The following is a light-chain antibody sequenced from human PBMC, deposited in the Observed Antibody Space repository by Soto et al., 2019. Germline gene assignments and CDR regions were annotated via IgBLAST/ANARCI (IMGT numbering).Light chain of an antibody. CDR2: EVT. CDR3: CSYASSSTYV. V-gene: IGLV2-23*02. CDR1: SSVVGSYNL. Sequence: QSVLTQPSSVSGSPGQSITISCTGTSSVVGSYNLVSWYQQHPGKAPKLMIYEVTKRPPGVSDRFSGSKSGNTASLTISGLQAEDEADYYCCSYASSSTYVFGTRTKVTVL. J-gene: IGLJ1*01.